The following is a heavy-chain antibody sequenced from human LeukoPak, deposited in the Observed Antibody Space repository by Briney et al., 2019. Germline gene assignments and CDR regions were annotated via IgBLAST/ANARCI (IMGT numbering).Heavy chain of an antibody. V-gene: IGHV3-30*04. CDR1: GFTFSSYA. CDR3: ASGVKAVAGTFDY. J-gene: IGHJ4*02. Sequence: GGSLRLSRAASGFTFSSYAMHWVRQAPGKGLEWVAVISYDGSNKYYADSVKGRFTISRDNSKNTLYLQMNSLRAEDTAVYYCASGVKAVAGTFDYWGQGTLVTVSS. D-gene: IGHD6-19*01. CDR2: ISYDGSNK.